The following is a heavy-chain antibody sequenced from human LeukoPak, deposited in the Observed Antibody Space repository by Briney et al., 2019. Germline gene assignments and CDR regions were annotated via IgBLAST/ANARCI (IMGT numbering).Heavy chain of an antibody. D-gene: IGHD4-17*01. CDR2: THSSGGT. V-gene: IGHV3-53*01. CDR1: SGSFSGYY. J-gene: IGHJ5*02. Sequence: ETLSLTCAVYSGSFSGYYWSWIRQAPGKGLEWVSATHSSGGTYYADSVKGRFTISRDTSKNTLYLQINSLSVEDTAVYYCIVFGDSNHWGQGTLVTVSS. CDR3: IVFGDSNH.